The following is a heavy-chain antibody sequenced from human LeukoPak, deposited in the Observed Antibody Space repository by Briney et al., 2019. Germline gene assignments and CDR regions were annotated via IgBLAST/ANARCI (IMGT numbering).Heavy chain of an antibody. CDR1: GFTFSSYA. D-gene: IGHD3-22*01. CDR3: AKDLYYYDSSGYYYDSPFTYGMDV. V-gene: IGHV3-23*01. CDR2: ISGSGGST. J-gene: IGHJ6*02. Sequence: PGRSLRLSCAASGFTFSSYAMSWVRQAPGKRLEWVSAISGSGGSTYYADSVKGRFTISRDNSRNTLYLQMNSLRAEDTAVYYCAKDLYYYDSSGYYYDSPFTYGMDVWGQGTTVTVSS.